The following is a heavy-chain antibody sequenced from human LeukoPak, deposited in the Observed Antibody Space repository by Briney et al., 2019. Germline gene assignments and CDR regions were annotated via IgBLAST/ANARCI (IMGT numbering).Heavy chain of an antibody. J-gene: IGHJ5*02. CDR3: AKTIVVVTAIPLGWFDP. Sequence: GGSLRLSCAASGFTFSGYAMSWVRQAPGKGLEWVSAISGSGGSTYYADSVKGRFTISRDNSKNTLYLQMNSLRAEDTAVYYCAKTIVVVTAIPLGWFDPWGQGTLVTVSS. CDR2: ISGSGGST. V-gene: IGHV3-23*01. CDR1: GFTFSGYA. D-gene: IGHD2-21*02.